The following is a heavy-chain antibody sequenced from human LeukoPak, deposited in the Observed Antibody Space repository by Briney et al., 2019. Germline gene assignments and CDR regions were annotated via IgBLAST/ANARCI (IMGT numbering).Heavy chain of an antibody. J-gene: IGHJ4*02. CDR3: AKESNTYYDFWSGLYYFDY. D-gene: IGHD3-3*01. V-gene: IGHV3-23*01. CDR1: GFSFSDAW. Sequence: GGSLRLSCAASGFSFSDAWMNWVRQAPGKGLEWVSAISGSGGSTYYADSVKGRFTISRDNSKNTLYLQMNSLRAEDTAVYYCAKESNTYYDFWSGLYYFDYWGQGTLVTVSS. CDR2: ISGSGGST.